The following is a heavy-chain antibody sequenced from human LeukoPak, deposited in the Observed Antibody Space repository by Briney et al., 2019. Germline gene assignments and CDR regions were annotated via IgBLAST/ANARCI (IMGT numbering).Heavy chain of an antibody. Sequence: GGSLRLSCAASEFTFSSYAMSWVRQAPGKGLEWVSAISGSGGGTYYADSVKGRFTISRDNSKNTLYLQMNSLRAEDTAVYYCAKVTYDYVWGSYESWGQGALVTVSS. V-gene: IGHV3-23*01. J-gene: IGHJ4*02. CDR3: AKVTYDYVWGSYES. CDR1: EFTFSSYA. CDR2: ISGSGGGT. D-gene: IGHD3-16*01.